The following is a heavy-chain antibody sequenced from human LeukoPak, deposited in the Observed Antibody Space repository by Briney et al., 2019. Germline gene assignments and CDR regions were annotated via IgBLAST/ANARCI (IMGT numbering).Heavy chain of an antibody. CDR2: ISKDAKTK. CDR1: GFTFSDYD. Sequence: GGSLRLSCEASGFTFSDYDMHWVRQAPGKGLEWLTYISKDAKTKFYADSVKGRFTISRDNSKNTVYVQMNSLSAEDTALYYCARLISARIDYWGQGTLVPVSS. D-gene: IGHD2-8*01. J-gene: IGHJ4*02. CDR3: ARLISARIDY. V-gene: IGHV3-30*04.